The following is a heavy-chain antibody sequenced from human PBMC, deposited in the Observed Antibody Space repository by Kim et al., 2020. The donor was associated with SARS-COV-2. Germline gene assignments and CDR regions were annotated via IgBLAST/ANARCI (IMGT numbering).Heavy chain of an antibody. CDR2: TYYRSKWYN. CDR1: GDRVSSNSAA. Sequence: SQTLSLTCAISGDRVSSNSAAWNWIRQSPSRGLEWLGRTYYRSKWYNDYAVSVKSRITINPDTSKNQFSLQLNSVTPEDTAVYYCAREDITMVRGVIPYYFDYWGQGTLVTVSS. D-gene: IGHD3-10*01. J-gene: IGHJ4*02. V-gene: IGHV6-1*01. CDR3: AREDITMVRGVIPYYFDY.